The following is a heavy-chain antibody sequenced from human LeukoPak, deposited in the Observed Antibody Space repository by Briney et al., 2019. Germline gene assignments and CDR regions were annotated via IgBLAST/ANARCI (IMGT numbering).Heavy chain of an antibody. J-gene: IGHJ6*03. CDR2: ISAYNGNT. Sequence: ASVKVSCKASGYTFTSYGISWVRQAPGQGLEWMGWISAYNGNTNYAQKLQGRVTMTTDTSTSTAYMELRSLRSDDTAVYYCASTPYSRFYYYYYYMDVWGKGTTVTVSS. V-gene: IGHV1-18*01. CDR3: ASTPYSRFYYYYYYMDV. D-gene: IGHD2-15*01. CDR1: GYTFTSYG.